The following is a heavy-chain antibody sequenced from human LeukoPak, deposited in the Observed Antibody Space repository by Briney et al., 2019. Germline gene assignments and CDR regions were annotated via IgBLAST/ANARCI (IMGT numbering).Heavy chain of an antibody. Sequence: SETLSLTCTVSGGSISSYYWSWIRQPPGKGLEWIGYIYYSGSTNYNPSLKSRVTISVDTSKNQFSLKLSSVTAADTAVYYCARWGDYSSYFDYWGQGTLVTVSS. J-gene: IGHJ4*02. V-gene: IGHV4-59*01. CDR3: ARWGDYSSYFDY. D-gene: IGHD4-17*01. CDR1: GGSISSYY. CDR2: IYYSGST.